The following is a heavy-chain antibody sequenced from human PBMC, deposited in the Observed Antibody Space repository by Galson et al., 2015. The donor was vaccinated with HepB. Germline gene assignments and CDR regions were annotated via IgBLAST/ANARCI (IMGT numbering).Heavy chain of an antibody. CDR3: ASRGWFGELLSFDY. J-gene: IGHJ4*02. V-gene: IGHV3-13*05. Sequence: SLRLSCAASGFTFSSYDMHWVRQATGKGLEWVSAIGTAGDPYYPGSVKGRFTISRENAKNSLYLQMNSLRAGDTAVYYCASRGWFGELLSFDYWGQGTLVTVSS. CDR1: GFTFSSYD. D-gene: IGHD3-10*01. CDR2: IGTAGDP.